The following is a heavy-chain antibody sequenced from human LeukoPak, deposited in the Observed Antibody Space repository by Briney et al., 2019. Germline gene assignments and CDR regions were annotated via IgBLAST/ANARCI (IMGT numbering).Heavy chain of an antibody. CDR2: ISGSGSTI. Sequence: GGSLRLSCAASGFTFSSYEVNWVRQAPGKGLEWVSYISGSGSTIYYADSVKGRFTISRDNAKNSLYLQMNSLRAEDTAVYYCARDTRMVRAHFSFDYWGQGTLVTVSS. CDR1: GFTFSSYE. J-gene: IGHJ4*02. V-gene: IGHV3-48*03. D-gene: IGHD3-10*01. CDR3: ARDTRMVRAHFSFDY.